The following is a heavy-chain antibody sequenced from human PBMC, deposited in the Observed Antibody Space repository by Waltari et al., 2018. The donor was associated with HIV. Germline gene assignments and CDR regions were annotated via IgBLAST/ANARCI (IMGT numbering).Heavy chain of an antibody. J-gene: IGHJ6*02. CDR3: ATGGGTTSIQLYDLDV. D-gene: IGHD1-26*01. CDR1: GYTLTALS. V-gene: IGHV1-24*01. CDR2: FDPEDDET. Sequence: QVQLIQSGADVKKPGASVQVSCKVFGYTLTALSMHWVRKAPGKGLEWMGGFDPEDDETIYAQKFQGRVTMTENTSTDSAYMELSSLTSEDTAVYYCATGGGTTSIQLYDLDVWGQGTTVTVSS.